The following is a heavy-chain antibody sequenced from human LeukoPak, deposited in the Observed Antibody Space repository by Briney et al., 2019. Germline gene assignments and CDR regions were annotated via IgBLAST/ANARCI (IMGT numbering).Heavy chain of an antibody. V-gene: IGHV4-39*01. CDR3: AKSYYDYVDAFDI. CDR2: IHYSGRS. Sequence: PSETLSLTCTVSFGSISSSNYYWGWIPQPPGKGLEWIGSIHYSGRSYHNPSLKSRATVDTSKNQISLKLSSVTAAGTAVYYCAKSYYDYVDAFDIWGQGTLVTVSS. D-gene: IGHD3-16*01. CDR1: FGSISSSNYY. J-gene: IGHJ3*02.